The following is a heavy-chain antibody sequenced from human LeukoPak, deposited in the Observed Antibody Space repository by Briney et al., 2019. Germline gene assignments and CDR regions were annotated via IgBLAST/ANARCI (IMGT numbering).Heavy chain of an antibody. V-gene: IGHV1-2*02. CDR3: ARDVGTYYYDSSGHWFDY. CDR1: GYTFTGYY. Sequence: ASVKVSCKASGYTFTGYYMHWVRQAPGQGLEWMGWINPNSGGTNYAQKFQGRVTMTRDTSIGTAYMELSRLRSDDTAVYYCARDVGTYYYDSSGHWFDYWGQGTLVTVSS. J-gene: IGHJ4*02. CDR2: INPNSGGT. D-gene: IGHD3-22*01.